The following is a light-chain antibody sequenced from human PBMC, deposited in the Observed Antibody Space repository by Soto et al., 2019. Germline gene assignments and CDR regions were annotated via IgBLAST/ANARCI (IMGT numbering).Light chain of an antibody. Sequence: DIQMTQSPSTLSASVGDTVTVTCRASQSIGRWLAWYQQKPGKDPKLLIFDASTLENGVPARFSGSRSGPEFSLTISSLQPDDFATYYRQQYYSYWTVGQGTKVDIK. CDR1: QSIGRW. CDR2: DAS. CDR3: QQYYSYWT. J-gene: IGKJ1*01. V-gene: IGKV1-5*01.